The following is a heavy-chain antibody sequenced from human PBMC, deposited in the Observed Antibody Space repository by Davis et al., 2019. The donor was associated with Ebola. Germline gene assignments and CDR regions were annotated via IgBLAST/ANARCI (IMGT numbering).Heavy chain of an antibody. CDR1: GGSISSGGYY. V-gene: IGHV4-31*02. J-gene: IGHJ4*02. CDR2: IYYSGST. Sequence: SQTLSLTCAVYGGSISSGGYYWSWIRQHPGKGLEWIGYIYYSGSTYYNPSLKSRVTISVDTSKNQFSLKLSSVTAADTAVYYCARGTRVSGVNFDYWGQGTLVTVSS. CDR3: ARGTRVSGVNFDY. D-gene: IGHD2-8*01.